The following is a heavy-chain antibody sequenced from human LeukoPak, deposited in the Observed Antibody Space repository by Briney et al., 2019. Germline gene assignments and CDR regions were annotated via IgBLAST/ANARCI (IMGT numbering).Heavy chain of an antibody. D-gene: IGHD4-23*01. J-gene: IGHJ4*02. Sequence: PGRSLRLSCAASGFTFSSYAMHWVRQAPGKGLEWVSAISGSGAGTYYADSVKGRFTISRDNSKNTLHLQMDSLRAEDTAVYYCAKNRALTPFYDYWGQGTLVTVSS. CDR3: AKNRALTPFYDY. V-gene: IGHV3-23*01. CDR1: GFTFSSYA. CDR2: ISGSGAGT.